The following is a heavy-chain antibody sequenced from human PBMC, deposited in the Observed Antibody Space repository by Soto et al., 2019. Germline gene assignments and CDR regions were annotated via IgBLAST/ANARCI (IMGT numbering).Heavy chain of an antibody. Sequence: ASVKVSCKASGGTFSSYAISWVRQAPGQGLEWMGGIIPIFGTANYAQKFQGRVTITADESTSTAYMELSSLRSEDTAVYYCARSSSGSYSFDYWGQGTLVTVSS. CDR2: IIPIFGTA. V-gene: IGHV1-69*13. J-gene: IGHJ4*02. D-gene: IGHD1-26*01. CDR3: ARSSSGSYSFDY. CDR1: GGTFSSYA.